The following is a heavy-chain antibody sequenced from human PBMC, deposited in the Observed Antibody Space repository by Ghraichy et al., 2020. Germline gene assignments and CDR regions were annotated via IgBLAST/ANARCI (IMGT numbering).Heavy chain of an antibody. D-gene: IGHD4-23*01. V-gene: IGHV3-48*02. CDR3: ARASTVVRFYYYDGMDV. J-gene: IGHJ6*02. Sequence: GGSLRLSCVGSGFTFSSYNMNWVRQSPGKGLEWVSYISSSSRTILYADSVKGRFTISRDNAQNSLYLQMNSLRDEDTAEYYCARASTVVRFYYYDGMDVWGQGTTVTVSS. CDR1: GFTFSSYN. CDR2: ISSSSRTI.